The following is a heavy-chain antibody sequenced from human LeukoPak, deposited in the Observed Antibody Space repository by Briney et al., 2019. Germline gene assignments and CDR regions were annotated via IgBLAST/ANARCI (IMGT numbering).Heavy chain of an antibody. CDR1: GFTFSSYA. CDR2: ISGSGGST. V-gene: IGHV3-23*01. D-gene: IGHD2-15*01. CDR3: AKDSFKVYCSGGSCYYFDY. Sequence: GGSLRLSCAASGFTFSSYAMSWGRQAPGKGLEWVSAISGSGGSTYYAGSVKGRFPISRDNSKNTLYLQMNSLRAEDTAVYYCAKDSFKVYCSGGSCYYFDYWGQGTLVTVSS. J-gene: IGHJ4*02.